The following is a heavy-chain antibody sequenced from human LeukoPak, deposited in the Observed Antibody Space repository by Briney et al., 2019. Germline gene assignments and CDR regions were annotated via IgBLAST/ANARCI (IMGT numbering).Heavy chain of an antibody. D-gene: IGHD5-12*01. Sequence: SETLSLTCSVSGDSISSSSHYWAWIRLPPGKALEWIGHVFYSGSTEYNPSLRSRVTISVDRSKNQFSLKLRSMTAADTAVYYCARDHVDPRLGAFDMWGQGTMVTVSS. J-gene: IGHJ3*02. CDR2: VFYSGST. CDR3: ARDHVDPRLGAFDM. CDR1: GDSISSSSHY. V-gene: IGHV4-39*07.